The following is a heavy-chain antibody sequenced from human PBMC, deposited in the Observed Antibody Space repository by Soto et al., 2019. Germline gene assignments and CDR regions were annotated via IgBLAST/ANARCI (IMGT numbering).Heavy chain of an antibody. D-gene: IGHD3-10*01. Sequence: EVQLVESGGGLVQPGGSLRLSCAASGFTFSSYSMNWVRQAPGKGLEWVSYISSSSSTIYYADSVKGRFTISRDNAKNSLYLQINSLRAEDTAVYYCGRDIWFGELLGGQGTLVTVSS. CDR3: GRDIWFGELL. J-gene: IGHJ4*02. CDR1: GFTFSSYS. V-gene: IGHV3-48*01. CDR2: ISSSSSTI.